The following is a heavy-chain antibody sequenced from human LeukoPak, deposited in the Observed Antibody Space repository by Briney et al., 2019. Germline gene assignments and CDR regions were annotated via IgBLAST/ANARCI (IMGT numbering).Heavy chain of an antibody. CDR1: GYTFTGYY. Sequence: ASVKVSCKASGYTFTGYYMHWVRQAPGQGLEWMGWINPNSGGTNYAQKFQGRVTMTRDTSISTAYMELSRLRSDDTAAYYCAFHYYDSSGYYGGYYFDYWGQGTLVTVSS. CDR2: INPNSGGT. CDR3: AFHYYDSSGYYGGYYFDY. V-gene: IGHV1-2*02. J-gene: IGHJ4*02. D-gene: IGHD3-22*01.